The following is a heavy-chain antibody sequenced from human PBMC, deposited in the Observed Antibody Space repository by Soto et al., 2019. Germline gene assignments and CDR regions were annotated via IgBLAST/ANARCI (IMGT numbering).Heavy chain of an antibody. J-gene: IGHJ4*02. CDR2: ISSSSSYI. CDR3: AHGVATNQDFDY. Sequence: GGSLRLSCAASGFTFSSYSMNWVRQAPGKGLEWVSSISSSSSYIYYADSVKGRFTISRDNAKNSLYLQMNSLRAEDTAVYYCAHGVATNQDFDYWGQGTLVTVSS. D-gene: IGHD5-12*01. CDR1: GFTFSSYS. V-gene: IGHV3-21*01.